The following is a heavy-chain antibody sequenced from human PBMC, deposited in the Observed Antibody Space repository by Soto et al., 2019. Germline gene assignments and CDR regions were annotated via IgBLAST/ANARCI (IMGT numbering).Heavy chain of an antibody. CDR1: GYTFTSYD. D-gene: IGHD1-26*01. CDR2: MNPNRGNT. Sequence: ASVKVSCKASGYTFTSYDINWVRQATGQGLEWMGWMNPNRGNTGYAQKFQGRVTMTRNTSISTAYMELSSLRSEDTAVYYCARATKRLYSGSYYFDYWGQGTLVTVS. V-gene: IGHV1-8*01. J-gene: IGHJ4*02. CDR3: ARATKRLYSGSYYFDY.